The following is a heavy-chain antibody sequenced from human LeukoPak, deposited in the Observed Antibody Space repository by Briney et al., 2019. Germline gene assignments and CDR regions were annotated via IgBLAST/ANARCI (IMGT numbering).Heavy chain of an antibody. J-gene: IGHJ6*03. V-gene: IGHV1-2*02. Sequence: ASVKVSCKASGYTFTGYYMHWVRQAPGQGLEWMGWINPNSGGTNYAQKFQGRVTMTRDTSISTAYMELSRLRSDDTAAYYCARGPWAAAGDYYMDVWGKGTTVTVSS. CDR2: INPNSGGT. CDR1: GYTFTGYY. D-gene: IGHD6-13*01. CDR3: ARGPWAAAGDYYMDV.